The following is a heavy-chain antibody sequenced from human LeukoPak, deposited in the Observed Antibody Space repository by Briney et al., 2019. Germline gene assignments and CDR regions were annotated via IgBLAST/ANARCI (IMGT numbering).Heavy chain of an antibody. V-gene: IGHV4-34*01. CDR2: INHSGST. D-gene: IGHD3-3*01. Sequence: SETLSLTCAVYGGSFSGDFWSWIRQPPGKGLEWIGEINHSGSTNYNPSLKSRVTISVDTSKNQFSLKLSSVTAADTAVYYCARAILSGYPDSWGQGTLVIVFS. CDR1: GGSFSGDF. J-gene: IGHJ4*02. CDR3: ARAILSGYPDS.